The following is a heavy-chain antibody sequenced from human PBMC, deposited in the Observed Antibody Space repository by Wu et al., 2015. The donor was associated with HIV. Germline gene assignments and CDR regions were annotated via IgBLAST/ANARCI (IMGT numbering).Heavy chain of an antibody. CDR3: ARDLGDDFAVRGYYWYMDV. Sequence: QVQLVQSGAEVKKPGASMKVSCKASGYRFIDNDIHWVRQAPGQGLEWMGWIRPDSGATHFAERFEDRVTMTRDASISTAYMELRRLRSDDTAVYFCARDLGDDFAVRGYYWYMDVWGRGTAITVSS. J-gene: IGHJ6*03. CDR1: GYRFIDND. V-gene: IGHV1-2*02. D-gene: IGHD2-21*01. CDR2: IRPDSGAT.